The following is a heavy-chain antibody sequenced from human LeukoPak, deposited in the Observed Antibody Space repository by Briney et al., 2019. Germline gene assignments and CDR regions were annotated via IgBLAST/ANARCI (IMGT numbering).Heavy chain of an antibody. CDR2: IRSKANSYAT. J-gene: IGHJ6*02. Sequence: GGSLRLSCAASGFTFSGSAMHWVRQASGKGLEWVGRIRSKANSYATAYAASVKGRFTISRDDSKNTAYLQMNSLKTEDTAVYYCTRHEGAAEAPGDYYGMDVWGQGTTVTVSS. CDR1: GFTFSGSA. CDR3: TRHEGAAEAPGDYYGMDV. V-gene: IGHV3-73*01. D-gene: IGHD6-13*01.